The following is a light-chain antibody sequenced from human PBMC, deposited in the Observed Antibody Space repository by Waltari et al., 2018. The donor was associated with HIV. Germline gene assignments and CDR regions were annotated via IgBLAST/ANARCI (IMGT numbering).Light chain of an antibody. J-gene: IGLJ1*01. V-gene: IGLV2-14*03. CDR1: TSHFGGYRY. CDR3: SSYTSSSTYV. CDR2: DVS. Sequence: QSPLTQPPSVSGSPGQPITISCPGTTSHFGGYRYCSWSQQHPGKAPKPMIYDVSNRPSGVSNRFSGSKSGNTASLTISGLQAEDEADYYCSSYTSSSTYVFGTGTKVTVL.